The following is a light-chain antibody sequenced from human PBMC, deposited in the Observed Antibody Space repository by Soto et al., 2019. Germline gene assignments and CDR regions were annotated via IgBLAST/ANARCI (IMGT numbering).Light chain of an antibody. J-gene: IGLJ1*01. V-gene: IGLV2-14*01. CDR3: NSMTISSASRYV. CDR2: EVN. Sequence: QSALTQPAAVSGSPGESITISCTGTTSDIGTYNYVSWFQQYSGKAPKLLIYEVNNRPSGVSNRFPGSKSGNSASLTISGLQAEDEAYYYCNSMTISSASRYVFGTGTKVTVL. CDR1: TSDIGTYNY.